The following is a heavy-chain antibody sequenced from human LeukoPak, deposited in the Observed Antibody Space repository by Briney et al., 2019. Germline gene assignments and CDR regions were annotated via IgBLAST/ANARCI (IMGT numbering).Heavy chain of an antibody. CDR2: INPSGGST. V-gene: IGHV1-46*01. CDR1: GYTFTSYY. CDR3: ARDGFFGDDAFDI. D-gene: IGHD2-21*01. Sequence: ASVKVSCKASGYTFTSYYMHWVRQAPGQGLEWMGIINPSGGSTSYAQKLQGRVTMTTDTSTSTAYMELRSLRSDDTAVYYCARDGFFGDDAFDIWGQGTMVTVSS. J-gene: IGHJ3*02.